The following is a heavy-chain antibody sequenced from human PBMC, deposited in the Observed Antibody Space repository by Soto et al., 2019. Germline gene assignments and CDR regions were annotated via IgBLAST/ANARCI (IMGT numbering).Heavy chain of an antibody. D-gene: IGHD2-2*02. CDR2: INNSGST. Sequence: SETLSLTCGVYVGPLSGYYWNWIRQSPGKGLEWIGQINNSGSTYCQPSLRSRVTISADTSKNQFSLKLNSVTTADTALYFCARSFCTDTSCSTFDSWGLGTLVTVS. J-gene: IGHJ4*01. V-gene: IGHV4-34*01. CDR1: VGPLSGYY. CDR3: ARSFCTDTSCSTFDS.